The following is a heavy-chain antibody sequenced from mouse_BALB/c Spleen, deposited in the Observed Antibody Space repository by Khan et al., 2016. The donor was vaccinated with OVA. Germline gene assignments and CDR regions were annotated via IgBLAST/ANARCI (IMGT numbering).Heavy chain of an antibody. CDR1: GYTFTSYT. J-gene: IGHJ3*01. V-gene: IGHV1-4*01. Sequence: QVQLQQPGTELARPGASVKMSCKASGYTFTSYTMHWVKQRPGQGLEWIGYINPSSGYTNYNQKFKDKATLTADKSSITAYMQLSSLTSEDSAIYYCGREGAYYRSDGWFAYWGQGTLVTVSA. CDR2: INPSSGYT. CDR3: GREGAYYRSDGWFAY. D-gene: IGHD2-14*01.